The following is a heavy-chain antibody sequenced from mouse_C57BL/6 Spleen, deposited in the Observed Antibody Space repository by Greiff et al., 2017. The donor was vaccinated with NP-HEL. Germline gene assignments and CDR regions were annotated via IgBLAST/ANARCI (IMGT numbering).Heavy chain of an antibody. D-gene: IGHD2-1*01. CDR3: ARGDGNSFY. J-gene: IGHJ3*01. Sequence: QVQLQQSGAELVMPGASVKLSCKASGYTFTSYWMHWVKQRPGQGLEWIGEIDPSDSYTNYNQKFKGKSTLTVDKSSSTAYMQLSSLTSEDSAVYYCARGDGNSFYWGQGTLVTVSA. CDR1: GYTFTSYW. CDR2: IDPSDSYT. V-gene: IGHV1-69*01.